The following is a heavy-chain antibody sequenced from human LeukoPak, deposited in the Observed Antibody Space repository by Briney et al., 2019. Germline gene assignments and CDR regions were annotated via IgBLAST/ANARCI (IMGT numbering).Heavy chain of an antibody. CDR3: ARTTVGTYYYYYYYMDV. CDR2: INHSGST. V-gene: IGHV4-34*01. Sequence: TSETLSLTCAVYGGSFSGYYWSWIRQPPGKGLEWIGEINHSGSTNYNPSLKSRVTISVDTSKNQFSLKLSSVTAADTAVYYCARTTVGTYYYYYYYMDVWGKGTTVTVSS. D-gene: IGHD4-23*01. J-gene: IGHJ6*03. CDR1: GGSFSGYY.